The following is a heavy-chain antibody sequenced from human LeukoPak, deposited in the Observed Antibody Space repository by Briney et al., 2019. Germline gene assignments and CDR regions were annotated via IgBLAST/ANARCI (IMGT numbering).Heavy chain of an antibody. CDR2: ISSSSSYI. Sequence: GGSLRLSCAASGFTFSSYSMDWVRRAPGKWLEWVSSISSSSSYIYYADSVKGRFTISRDNAKNSLYLQMNSLRAEDTAVYYCARAPRSAYSRSWTAGYWGQGTLVTVSS. CDR1: GFTFSSYS. D-gene: IGHD6-13*01. V-gene: IGHV3-21*01. J-gene: IGHJ4*02. CDR3: ARAPRSAYSRSWTAGY.